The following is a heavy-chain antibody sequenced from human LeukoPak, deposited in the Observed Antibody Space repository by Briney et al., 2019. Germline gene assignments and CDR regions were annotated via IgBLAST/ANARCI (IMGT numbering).Heavy chain of an antibody. D-gene: IGHD5-12*01. J-gene: IGHJ4*02. CDR3: VKEVVATIPPL. CDR2: ISSSSSYI. V-gene: IGHV3-21*04. CDR1: GFTFSSYS. Sequence: GGSLRLSCAASGFTFSSYSMNWVRQAPGKGLEWVSSISSSSSYIYYADSVKGRFTISRDNSKNTLFLQMNSLRAEDTAVYYCVKEVVATIPPLWGQGTLVTVSS.